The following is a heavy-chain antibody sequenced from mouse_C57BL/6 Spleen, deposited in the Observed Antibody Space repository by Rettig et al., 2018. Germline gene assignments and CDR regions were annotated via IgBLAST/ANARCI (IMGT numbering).Heavy chain of an antibody. J-gene: IGHJ2*01. D-gene: IGHD2-2*01. V-gene: IGHV5-4*01. CDR3: ARAPYGYYFDY. Sequence: GRFTISRDNAKNNLYLQMSHLKSEDTAMYYCARAPYGYYFDYWGPGTTLTVSS.